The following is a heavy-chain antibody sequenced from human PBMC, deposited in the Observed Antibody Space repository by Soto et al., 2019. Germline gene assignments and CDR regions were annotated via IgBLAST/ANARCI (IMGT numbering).Heavy chain of an antibody. D-gene: IGHD3-10*01. Sequence: PGESLKISCKGSGYSFTSYWISWVRQMPGKGLEWMGRIDPSDSYTNYSPSFQGHVTISADKSISTAYLQWSSLKASDTAMYYCSCPYYYGSGIYSYAMDVCGQGTTVTVS. CDR1: GYSFTSYW. J-gene: IGHJ6*02. CDR3: SCPYYYGSGIYSYAMDV. V-gene: IGHV5-10-1*01. CDR2: IDPSDSYT.